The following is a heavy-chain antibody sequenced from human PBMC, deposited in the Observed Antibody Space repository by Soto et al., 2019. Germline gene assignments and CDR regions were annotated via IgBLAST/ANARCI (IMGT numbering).Heavy chain of an antibody. D-gene: IGHD1-1*01. CDR2: IWYDGSNK. CDR3: AREGILGSFDY. V-gene: IGHV3-33*01. CDR1: GFTFSSYG. Sequence: GGSLRLSCAASGFTFSSYGMHWVRQAPGKGLEWVAVIWYDGSNKYYADPVKGRFTISRDNSKNTLYLQMNSLRAEDTAVYYCAREGILGSFDYWGQGTLVTVSS. J-gene: IGHJ4*02.